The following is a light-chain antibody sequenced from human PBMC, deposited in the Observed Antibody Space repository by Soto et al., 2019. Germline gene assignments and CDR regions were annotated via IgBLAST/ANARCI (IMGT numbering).Light chain of an antibody. Sequence: QSVLTQPPSVSGAPGQRVTISCTGSSSNIVAGYDVHWYQQLPGTAPKLLIYDNSTRPSGVPGRFSGSKSGTSASLAITGLHAEDEADYYCQSYDSSLSGLYVFGTGTKVTVL. V-gene: IGLV1-40*01. J-gene: IGLJ1*01. CDR1: SSNIVAGYD. CDR3: QSYDSSLSGLYV. CDR2: DNS.